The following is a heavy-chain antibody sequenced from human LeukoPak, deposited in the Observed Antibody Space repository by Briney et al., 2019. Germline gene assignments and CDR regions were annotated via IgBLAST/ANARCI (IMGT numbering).Heavy chain of an antibody. V-gene: IGHV1-2*06. CDR3: ARGGTTMVTGGFDY. Sequence: ASVKVSCKASGYTFTGYYMHWVRQAPGQGLEWMGRINPNSGGTNYAQKFQGRVTMTRDTSTSTVYMELSSLRSEDTAVYYCARGGTTMVTGGFDYWGQGTLVTVSS. J-gene: IGHJ4*02. D-gene: IGHD5-18*01. CDR1: GYTFTGYY. CDR2: INPNSGGT.